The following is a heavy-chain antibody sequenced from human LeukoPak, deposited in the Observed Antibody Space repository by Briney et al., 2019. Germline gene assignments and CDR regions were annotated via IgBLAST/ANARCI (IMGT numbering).Heavy chain of an antibody. V-gene: IGHV3-30-3*01. CDR3: ARGLQSGTQRGYFDY. Sequence: GRSLRLSCAASEFTFSNYAMHWVRQAPGKGLEWVAVISYDGSNKYYADSVKGRFTISRDNSNNTLYLQMNSLRAEDTAVYYCARGLQSGTQRGYFDYWGQGTLVTVSS. CDR1: EFTFSNYA. CDR2: ISYDGSNK. D-gene: IGHD3-10*01. J-gene: IGHJ4*02.